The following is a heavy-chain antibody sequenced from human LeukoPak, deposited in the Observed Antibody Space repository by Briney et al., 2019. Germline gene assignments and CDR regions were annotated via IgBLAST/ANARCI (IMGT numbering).Heavy chain of an antibody. CDR3: ARAGQQWLEDWFDP. Sequence: ASVKVSCKASGYTFTSYDINWVRQATGQRLEWMGWMNPNSGNTGYAQKFQGRVTMTRNASISTAYMELSSLRSEDTAVYYCARAGQQWLEDWFDPWGQGTLVTVSS. V-gene: IGHV1-8*01. CDR1: GYTFTSYD. J-gene: IGHJ5*02. CDR2: MNPNSGNT. D-gene: IGHD6-19*01.